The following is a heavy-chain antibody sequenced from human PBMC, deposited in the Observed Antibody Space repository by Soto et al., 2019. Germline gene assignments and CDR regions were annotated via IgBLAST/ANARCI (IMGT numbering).Heavy chain of an antibody. V-gene: IGHV1-69*12. J-gene: IGHJ6*02. CDR3: ARGGRGPDIFYYYGMDV. CDR1: GGTFSSYA. Sequence: QVQLVQSGAEVKKPGSSVKVSCKASGGTFSSYAISWVRQAPGQGLEWMGGIIPIFGTANYAQKFQGRVTITADESTSTAYMELSSLRSEDTAVYYCARGGRGPDIFYYYGMDVWGQGTTVTVSS. D-gene: IGHD3-9*01. CDR2: IIPIFGTA.